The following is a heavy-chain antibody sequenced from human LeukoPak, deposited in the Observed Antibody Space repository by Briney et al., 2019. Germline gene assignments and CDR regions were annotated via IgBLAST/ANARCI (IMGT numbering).Heavy chain of an antibody. CDR3: ARHRGPDASDI. J-gene: IGHJ3*02. Sequence: PSETLSLTCTVSGGSISSYYWSWIRQPPGKGLEWIGYIYYSGSTNYNPSLKSRVTISVDTSKNQFSLKLSSVTAADTAVYYCARHRGPDASDIWGQGTMVTVSS. CDR1: GGSISSYY. V-gene: IGHV4-59*08. CDR2: IYYSGST.